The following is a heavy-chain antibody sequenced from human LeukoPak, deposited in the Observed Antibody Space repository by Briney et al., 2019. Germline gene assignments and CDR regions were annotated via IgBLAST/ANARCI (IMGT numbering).Heavy chain of an antibody. J-gene: IGHJ5*02. Sequence: GGSLRLSCAASGFTVSSNYMSWVRQAPGKGLEWVSVINSGGITYYADSVKGRFTISRDNSNNTLFLQMNSLRADDTAVYYCALDRGYSSGTRAWGQGTLVTVSS. CDR2: INSGGIT. D-gene: IGHD5-18*01. CDR3: ALDRGYSSGTRA. CDR1: GFTVSSNY. V-gene: IGHV3-53*01.